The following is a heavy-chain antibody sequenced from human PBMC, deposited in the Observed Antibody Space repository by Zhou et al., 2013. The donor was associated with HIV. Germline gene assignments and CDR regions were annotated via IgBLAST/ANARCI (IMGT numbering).Heavy chain of an antibody. Sequence: QVQLQQWGAGLLKSSETLSLTCAVYGGSFSGRLWSWIRQSPGKGLEWIGEINHGGSASYTPSLESRVTMSLDTSKNQFSLKLNSVTAADTAVYYCARHSRFNNWPRQTGYNYLDYWGQGILVTVSS. J-gene: IGHJ4*02. D-gene: IGHD5-12*01. V-gene: IGHV4-34*02. CDR3: ARHSRFNNWPRQTGYNYLDY. CDR2: INHGGSA. CDR1: GGSFSGRL.